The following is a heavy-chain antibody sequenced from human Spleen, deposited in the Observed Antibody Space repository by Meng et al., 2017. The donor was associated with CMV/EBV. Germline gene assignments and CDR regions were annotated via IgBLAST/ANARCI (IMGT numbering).Heavy chain of an antibody. J-gene: IGHJ5*02. CDR1: GYSISSGYY. V-gene: IGHV4-38-2*02. CDR2: IYHSGST. D-gene: IGHD2-2*02. Sequence: SETLSLTCTVSGYSISSGYYWGWVRQPPGKGLEWIGSIYHSGSTYYNPSLKSRVTISVDTSKNQFFLKLRSVTAADTAVYHCARHGYCSSTSCYITAGGFDPWGQGTLVTVSS. CDR3: ARHGYCSSTSCYITAGGFDP.